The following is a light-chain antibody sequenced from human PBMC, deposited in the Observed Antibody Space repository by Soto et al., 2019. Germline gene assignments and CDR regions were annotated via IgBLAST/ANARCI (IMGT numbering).Light chain of an antibody. V-gene: IGLV2-8*01. CDR3: ASYAGSQNYV. J-gene: IGLJ1*01. Sequence: QSVLTQPPSASGSLGQSVTISCTGTIADVGGYNFVSWYQQHPGKAPKLMIFEVSQRPSGVPDRFSGSKSGNTASLTVSELQAEDEADYYCASYAGSQNYVFGTGTKVTV. CDR2: EVS. CDR1: IADVGGYNF.